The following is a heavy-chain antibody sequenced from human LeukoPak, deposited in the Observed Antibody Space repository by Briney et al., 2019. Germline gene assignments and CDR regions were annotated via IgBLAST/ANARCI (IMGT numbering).Heavy chain of an antibody. CDR2: ISPTSAYI. J-gene: IGHJ4*02. Sequence: GGSLRLSCAATGFTLRGHSMNWVRQAPGKGLDWVSSISPTSAYIYYQDSVKGRFTISRDDAKNTLYLQMNSLRAEDTAVYYCARDRSGATYYYGSGSYYNYWGQGTLVTVSS. D-gene: IGHD3-10*01. CDR3: ARDRSGATYYYGSGSYYNY. CDR1: GFTLRGHS. V-gene: IGHV3-21*01.